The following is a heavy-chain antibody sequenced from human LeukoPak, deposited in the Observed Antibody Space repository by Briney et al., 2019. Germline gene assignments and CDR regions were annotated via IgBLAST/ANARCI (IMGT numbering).Heavy chain of an antibody. J-gene: IGHJ5*02. Sequence: ASVKVSCKASGYTFTSYAMHWVRQAPGQRLKWMGWINAGNGNTKYSQKFQGRVTITRDTSASTAYMELSSLRSEDTAVYYCARSSLYYYDSSGNWFDPWGQGTLVTVSS. CDR3: ARSSLYYYDSSGNWFDP. CDR1: GYTFTSYA. CDR2: INAGNGNT. D-gene: IGHD3-22*01. V-gene: IGHV1-3*01.